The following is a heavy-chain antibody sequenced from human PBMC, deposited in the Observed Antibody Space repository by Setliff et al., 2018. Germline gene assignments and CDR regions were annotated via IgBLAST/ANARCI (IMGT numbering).Heavy chain of an antibody. CDR3: AREYYDSSGYHGPLDY. J-gene: IGHJ4*02. V-gene: IGHV1-8*01. D-gene: IGHD3-22*01. Sequence: GASVKVSCKASGYTFTSYDINWVRQATGQGLEWMGWMNPNSGSAGYAQKFQGRLTMTRNTSINTAYMELSSLRSEDTAVYYCAREYYDSSGYHGPLDYWGQGTLVTVSS. CDR2: MNPNSGSA. CDR1: GYTFTSYD.